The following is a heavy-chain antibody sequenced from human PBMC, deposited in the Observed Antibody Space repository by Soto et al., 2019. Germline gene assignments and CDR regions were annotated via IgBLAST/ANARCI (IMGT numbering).Heavy chain of an antibody. CDR2: INPNSGVT. D-gene: IGHD5-12*01. CDR1: GDTFNDYY. CDR3: ARESGGATATLDYYYFYMDV. Sequence: QVQLVQSGAEVKKPGASVTVSCRSSGDTFNDYYIHWVRQAPGQGLGRMGWINPNSGVTKYAQKFQGGVSMTRDTSIRTVYMQLSRLRSDDAAVYYCARESGGATATLDYYYFYMDVWGTWTTVTVSS. J-gene: IGHJ6*03. V-gene: IGHV1-2*02.